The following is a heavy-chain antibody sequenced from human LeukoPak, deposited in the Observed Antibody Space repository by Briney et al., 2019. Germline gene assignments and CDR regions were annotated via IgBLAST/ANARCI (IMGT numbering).Heavy chain of an antibody. Sequence: PSETLSLTCAVSGGSISSSYWWSWVRQPPGKGLEWIGEMYHSGSTNYNPSLKSRVTISLDNSKNQFSLKLSSVTAADTAVYYCATNSGWRFDYWSQGTLVTVSS. J-gene: IGHJ4*02. V-gene: IGHV4-4*02. CDR2: MYHSGST. CDR3: ATNSGWRFDY. CDR1: GGSISSSYW. D-gene: IGHD6-19*01.